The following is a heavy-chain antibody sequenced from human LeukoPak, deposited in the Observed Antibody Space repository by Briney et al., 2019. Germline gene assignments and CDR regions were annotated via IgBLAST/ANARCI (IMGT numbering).Heavy chain of an antibody. V-gene: IGHV4-34*01. Sequence: SETLSLTYAVYGGCFSGYYWSWIRQPPGKGLEWIGEINHSGSTNYNPSLKSRVTISVDTSKDQFSLKLSSVTAADTAVYYCASLYSSLVRVPGYYYYGMDVWGQGTTVTVSS. CDR3: ASLYSSLVRVPGYYYYGMDV. D-gene: IGHD6-13*01. CDR2: INHSGST. J-gene: IGHJ6*02. CDR1: GGCFSGYY.